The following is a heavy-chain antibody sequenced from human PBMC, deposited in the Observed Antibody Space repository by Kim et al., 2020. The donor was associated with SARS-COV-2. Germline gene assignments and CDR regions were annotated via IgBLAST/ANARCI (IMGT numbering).Heavy chain of an antibody. CDR1: GFTFSSYA. J-gene: IGHJ3*02. CDR2: ISYDGSNK. D-gene: IGHD3-10*01. CDR3: ARGRTVTQLLWFGELTRGAFDN. V-gene: IGHV3-30*04. Sequence: GGSLRLSCAASGFTFSSYAMHWVRQAPGKGLEWVAVISYDGSNKYYADSVKGRFTISRDNSKNTLYLQMNSLRAEDTAVYYCARGRTVTQLLWFGELTRGAFDNW.